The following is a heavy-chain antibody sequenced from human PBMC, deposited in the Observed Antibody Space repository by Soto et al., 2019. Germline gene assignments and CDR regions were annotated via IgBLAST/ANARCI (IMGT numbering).Heavy chain of an antibody. D-gene: IGHD4-17*01. V-gene: IGHV4-30-4*01. CDR1: GGSISSGDYY. Sequence: SETLSLTCTVSGGSISSGDYYWSWIRQPPGKGLEWIGYIYYSGSTYYNPSLKSRVTISVDTSKNQFSLKLSSVTAADTAVYYCARSLRRGLRWQTQPDYWGQGTLVTVSS. CDR3: ARSLRRGLRWQTQPDY. CDR2: IYYSGST. J-gene: IGHJ4*02.